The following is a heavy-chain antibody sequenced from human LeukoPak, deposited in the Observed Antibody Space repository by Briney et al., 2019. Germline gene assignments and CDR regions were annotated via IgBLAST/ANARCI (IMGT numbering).Heavy chain of an antibody. CDR2: INPNSGGT. V-gene: IGHV1-2*02. J-gene: IGHJ4*02. CDR1: GYTFTVYY. D-gene: IGHD6-19*01. Sequence: ASVKVSCKASGYTFTVYYMHWVRQAPGQGLEWMGWINPNSGGTDYAQKFQGRVTMTRDTSTSTAYMELISLRSDDTAVYYCARHGTHGSGWNIDYWGQGTLVTVSS. CDR3: ARHGTHGSGWNIDY.